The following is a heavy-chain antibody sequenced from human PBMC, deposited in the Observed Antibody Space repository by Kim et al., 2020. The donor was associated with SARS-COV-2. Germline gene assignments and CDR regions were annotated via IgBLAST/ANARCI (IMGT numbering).Heavy chain of an antibody. V-gene: IGHV4-34*01. Sequence: SETLSLTCAVYGGSFSGYYWNWIRQPPGKGLEWIGEINHSGSTNYNPSLKSRVSISVDTSKNQFSLKLSSVTAADTAVYYCARGRIFVVVVAATAQNWFDLWGQGTLVTVSS. D-gene: IGHD2-15*01. CDR2: INHSGST. CDR1: GGSFSGYY. J-gene: IGHJ5*02. CDR3: ARGRIFVVVVAATAQNWFDL.